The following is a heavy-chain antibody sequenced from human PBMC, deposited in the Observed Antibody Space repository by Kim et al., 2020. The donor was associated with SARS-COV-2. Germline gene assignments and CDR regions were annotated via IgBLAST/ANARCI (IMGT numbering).Heavy chain of an antibody. D-gene: IGHD6-19*01. CDR1: GFTFSGYY. CDR2: IYSGGST. J-gene: IGHJ4*01. V-gene: IGHV3-53*01. CDR3: AGGDSSGWDWGGYLDY. Sequence: GGSLRLSCAASGFTFSGYYMSWVHQAPGKGLEWVSFIYSGGSTYYADSVKGRFIIFSDNSTKTLLHQLISMRAADTAVYYCAGGDSSGWDWGGYLDYWG.